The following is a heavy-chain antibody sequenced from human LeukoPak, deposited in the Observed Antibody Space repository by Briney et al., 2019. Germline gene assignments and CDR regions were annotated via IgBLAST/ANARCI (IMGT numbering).Heavy chain of an antibody. CDR3: ARAIVGATTRSFDY. V-gene: IGHV3-23*01. Sequence: GGSLRLSCAAPGFTFSTSAMNWVRQAPGKGLEWVSAISTSGASTYYADSVKGRFSISRDNSRNTLYLQMNSLRAEDTAVFYCARAIVGATTRSFDYWGQGTLVTVSS. CDR1: GFTFSTSA. D-gene: IGHD1-26*01. CDR2: ISTSGAST. J-gene: IGHJ4*02.